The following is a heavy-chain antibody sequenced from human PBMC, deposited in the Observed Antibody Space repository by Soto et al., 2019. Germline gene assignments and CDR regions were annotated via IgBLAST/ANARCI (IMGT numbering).Heavy chain of an antibody. D-gene: IGHD6-6*01. CDR3: ARDPSLYSSSFLPFDY. J-gene: IGHJ4*02. CDR2: INPSGGST. CDR1: GYTFTSYY. Sequence: VASVKVSCKASGYTFTSYYMHWVRQAPGQGLEWMGIINPSGGSTSYAQKFQGRVTMTRDTSTSTVYMELSSLRSEDTAVYYCARDPSLYSSSFLPFDYWGQGTLVTVSS. V-gene: IGHV1-46*01.